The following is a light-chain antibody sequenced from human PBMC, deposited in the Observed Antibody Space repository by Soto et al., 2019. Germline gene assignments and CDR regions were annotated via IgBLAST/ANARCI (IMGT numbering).Light chain of an antibody. CDR2: EGS. J-gene: IGLJ2*01. Sequence: QSVLTQPASVSGSPGQSVTISCTETTSDVGRYNFVSWYQHHPGKAPKLMIYEGSRRPSGVSSRFSGSQSGNTASLTISGLQAEDEAHYYCCSYAGSYTFTVVFGGGTKLTVL. CDR3: CSYAGSYTFTVV. CDR1: TSDVGRYNF. V-gene: IGLV2-23*03.